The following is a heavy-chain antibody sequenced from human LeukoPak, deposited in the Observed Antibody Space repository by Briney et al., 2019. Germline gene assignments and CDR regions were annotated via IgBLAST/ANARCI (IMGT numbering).Heavy chain of an antibody. CDR2: ISSSSSYI. D-gene: IGHD6-19*01. V-gene: IGHV3-21*01. J-gene: IGHJ4*02. CDR3: ARDWAVAGKGYYFDY. CDR1: GFTFSSYS. Sequence: PGGSLRLSCAASGFTFSSYSMNWVRQAPGKGLEWVSSISSSSSYIYYADSVKGRFTISRDNPKNSLYLQMNSLRAEDTAVYYCARDWAVAGKGYYFDYWGQGTLVTVSS.